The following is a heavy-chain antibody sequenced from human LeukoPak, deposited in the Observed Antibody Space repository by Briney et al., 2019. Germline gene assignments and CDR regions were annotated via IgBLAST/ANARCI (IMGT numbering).Heavy chain of an antibody. CDR2: IYTSGST. J-gene: IGHJ4*02. CDR3: ARERGVTYYYGSGSYPDY. Sequence: SQALSLTCTVSGGSISSDGYYWSWIRQPAGKGLEWIGRIYTSGSTNYNPSLKSRVTISVDTAKNQFSLKLSSVTAADTAVYYCARERGVTYYYGSGSYPDYWGQGTLVAVSS. D-gene: IGHD3-10*01. CDR1: GGSISSDGYY. V-gene: IGHV4-61*02.